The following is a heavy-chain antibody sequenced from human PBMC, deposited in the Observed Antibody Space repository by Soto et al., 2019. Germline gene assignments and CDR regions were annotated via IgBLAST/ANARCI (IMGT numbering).Heavy chain of an antibody. J-gene: IGHJ6*03. Sequence: ASVKVSCKASGYTFTSYYMHWVRQAPGQGLEWMGIINPSGGSTSYAQKFQGRVTMTRDTSTSTVYMELSSLRSEDTAVYYCARTSSSLPYYYYMDVWGKGTTVTVSS. CDR3: ARTSSSLPYYYYMDV. CDR2: INPSGGST. V-gene: IGHV1-46*03. CDR1: GYTFTSYY.